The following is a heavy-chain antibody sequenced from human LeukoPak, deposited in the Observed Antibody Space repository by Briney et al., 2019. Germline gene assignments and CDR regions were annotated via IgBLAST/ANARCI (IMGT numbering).Heavy chain of an antibody. Sequence: PGGSLRLSCAASGFTFGDYHMNWIRQAPGKGPEWVSYISPGGGATYFADSVKGRFAISRDNARNSLYLQMNGLTAEDTAVYYCAGGLDIAVAGPGVYFDYWGQGTLVTVSS. V-gene: IGHV3-11*01. CDR1: GFTFGDYH. CDR3: AGGLDIAVAGPGVYFDY. J-gene: IGHJ4*02. D-gene: IGHD6-19*01. CDR2: ISPGGGAT.